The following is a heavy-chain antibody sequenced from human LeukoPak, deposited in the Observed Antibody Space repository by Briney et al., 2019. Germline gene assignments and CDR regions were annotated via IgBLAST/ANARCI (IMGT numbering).Heavy chain of an antibody. D-gene: IGHD3-10*01. CDR3: ARSFMVRGVIILPPDY. CDR2: INHSGST. Sequence: SETLSLTCAVYGGSFSGYYWSWIRQPPGKGLEWIGEINHSGSTNYNPSLKSRVTISVDTSKNQFSLKLSSVTAADTAVYYCARSFMVRGVIILPPDYWGQGTLVTVSS. V-gene: IGHV4-34*01. J-gene: IGHJ4*02. CDR1: GGSFSGYY.